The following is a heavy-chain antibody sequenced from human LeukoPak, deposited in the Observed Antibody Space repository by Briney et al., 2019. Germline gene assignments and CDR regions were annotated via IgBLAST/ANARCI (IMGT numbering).Heavy chain of an antibody. CDR1: GGSISSYY. J-gene: IGHJ4*02. V-gene: IGHV4-59*01. CDR2: IYYSGST. CDR3: ARGIRHGAGAYYYDSSPPAPFDY. Sequence: SETLSLTCTVSGGSISSYYWSWIRQPPGKGLEWIGYIYYSGSTNYNPSFKSRVTISVDTSKNQFSLKLSSVTAADTAVYYCARGIRHGAGAYYYDSSPPAPFDYWAREPWSPSPQ. D-gene: IGHD3-22*01.